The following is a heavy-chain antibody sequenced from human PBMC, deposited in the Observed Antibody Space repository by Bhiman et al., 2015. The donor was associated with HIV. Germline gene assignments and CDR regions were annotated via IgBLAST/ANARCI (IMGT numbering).Heavy chain of an antibody. CDR3: AKDWWARVHVPSYFDY. V-gene: IGHV3-33*06. CDR2: IWFDGSNK. CDR1: GFTFSSYG. D-gene: IGHD2-15*01. J-gene: IGHJ4*02. Sequence: QVQLVESGGGVVQPGRSLRLSCAASGFTFSSYGMHWVRQAPGKGLEWVAVIWFDGSNKYYADSVKGRFTISRDNSKNTMYLQMNSLRAEDTAVYYCAKDWWARVHVPSYFDYWGQGTLVTVSS.